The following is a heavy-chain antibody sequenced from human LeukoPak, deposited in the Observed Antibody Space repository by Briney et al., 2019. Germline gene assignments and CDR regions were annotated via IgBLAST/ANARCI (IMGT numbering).Heavy chain of an antibody. CDR1: GYSFTSYW. D-gene: IGHD3-22*01. Sequence: GESLKISCKGSGYSFTSYWIGWVRQMPGKGLEWMGIIYPGDSDTRYSPSFQGQVTISADKSISTAYLQWSSLKASDTAMYYCARHGRVSGYYYDSSEYWGQGTLVTVSS. CDR3: ARHGRVSGYYYDSSEY. J-gene: IGHJ4*02. CDR2: IYPGDSDT. V-gene: IGHV5-51*01.